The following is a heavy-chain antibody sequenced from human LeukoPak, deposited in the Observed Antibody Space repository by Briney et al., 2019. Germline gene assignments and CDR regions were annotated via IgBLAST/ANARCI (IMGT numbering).Heavy chain of an antibody. D-gene: IGHD3-9*01. J-gene: IGHJ4*02. CDR3: ARGPYDILTGYRYFDY. CDR1: GGSMSSGGYY. V-gene: IGHV4-31*03. Sequence: ASETLSLTCTVSGGSMSSGGYYWSWIRQHPGKGLEWIGYIYYSGSTYYNPSLKSRVTISVDTSKNQFSLKLSSVTAADTAVYYCARGPYDILTGYRYFDYWGQGTLVTVSS. CDR2: IYYSGST.